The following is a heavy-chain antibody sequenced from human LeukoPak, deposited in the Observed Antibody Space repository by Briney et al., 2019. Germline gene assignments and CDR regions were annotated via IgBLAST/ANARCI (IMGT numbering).Heavy chain of an antibody. CDR1: GDSVSSNSAT. CDR3: ARVESSGRYVFDY. Sequence: SQTLSLTCAISGDSVSSNSATWNWIRQSASRGLEWLGRTYYRSKWYNDYAVSVKSRIIINPDTSKNQFSLQLSSVTPEDTAVYYCARVESSGRYVFDYWGQGTLVTVSS. CDR2: TYYRSKWYN. V-gene: IGHV6-1*01. D-gene: IGHD6-19*01. J-gene: IGHJ4*02.